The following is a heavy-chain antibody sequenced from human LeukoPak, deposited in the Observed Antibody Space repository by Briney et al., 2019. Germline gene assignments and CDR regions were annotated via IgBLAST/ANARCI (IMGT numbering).Heavy chain of an antibody. CDR1: GFTFSSYA. J-gene: IGHJ3*02. V-gene: IGHV3-30-3*01. CDR2: ISYDGSNK. Sequence: GGSLRLSCAASGFTFSSYAMHWVRQAPGKGLEWVAVISYDGSNKYYADSVKGRFTISRDNSKNTLYVQMNSLRAEDTAVYYCARDGDAFDIWGQGTMVTVSS. CDR3: ARDGDAFDI.